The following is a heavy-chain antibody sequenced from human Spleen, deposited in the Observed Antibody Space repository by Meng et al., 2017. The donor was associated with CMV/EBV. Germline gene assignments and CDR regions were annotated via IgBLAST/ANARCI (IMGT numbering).Heavy chain of an antibody. CDR3: ARGPPFFDYVWGSYRYTGDY. V-gene: IGHV4-30-4*01. CDR2: IYYSGST. CDR1: GDYY. J-gene: IGHJ4*02. Sequence: GDYYWSWIRQPPGKGLEWIGYIYYSGSTYYNPSLKSRVTISVDTSKNQFSLKLSSVTAADTAVYYCARGPPFFDYVWGSYRYTGDYWGQGTLVTVSS. D-gene: IGHD3-16*02.